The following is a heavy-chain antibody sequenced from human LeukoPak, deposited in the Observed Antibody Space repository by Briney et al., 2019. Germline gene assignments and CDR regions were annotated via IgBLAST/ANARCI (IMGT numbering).Heavy chain of an antibody. D-gene: IGHD5-18*01. CDR3: ARAKIGYSYLIDY. J-gene: IGHJ4*02. V-gene: IGHV3-66*01. Sequence: GGSLRPSCAASGFIVSSNYMSWVRQTPGKGLEWVSVIYSGGSTYYADSVRGRFTISRDNSKNTLFLQMNSLTVEDTAVYYCARAKIGYSYLIDYWGQGTLVSVSS. CDR1: GFIVSSNY. CDR2: IYSGGST.